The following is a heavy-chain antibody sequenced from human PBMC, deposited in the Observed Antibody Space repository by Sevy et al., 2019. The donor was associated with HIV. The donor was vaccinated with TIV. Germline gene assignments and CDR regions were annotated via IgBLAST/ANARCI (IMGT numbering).Heavy chain of an antibody. V-gene: IGHV1-18*01. CDR3: ARYSRDSSGYYYYYYYGMDV. J-gene: IGHJ6*02. D-gene: IGHD3-22*01. CDR1: GYTFTSYG. CDR2: ISAYNGNT. Sequence: ASVKVSCKASGYTFTSYGISWVRQAPGQGLEWIGWISAYNGNTNYAQKLQGRVTMTTDTSTSTAYMELRSLRSDDTAVYYCARYSRDSSGYYYYYYYGMDVWGQGTTVTVSS.